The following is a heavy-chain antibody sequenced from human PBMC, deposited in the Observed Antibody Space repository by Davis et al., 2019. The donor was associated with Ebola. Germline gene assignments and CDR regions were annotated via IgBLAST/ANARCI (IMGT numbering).Heavy chain of an antibody. CDR2: ISYDGSNK. V-gene: IGHV3-30*04. J-gene: IGHJ4*02. CDR1: GFTFSSYA. D-gene: IGHD2-8*01. CDR3: AKDLILMVYAIAGPIDPY. Sequence: GESLKISCAASGFTFSSYAMHWVRQAPGKGLEWVAVISYDGSNKYYADSVKGRLTISRDNSKNTLYLQMNSLRAEDTAIYYCAKDLILMVYAIAGPIDPYWGQGTLVTVSS.